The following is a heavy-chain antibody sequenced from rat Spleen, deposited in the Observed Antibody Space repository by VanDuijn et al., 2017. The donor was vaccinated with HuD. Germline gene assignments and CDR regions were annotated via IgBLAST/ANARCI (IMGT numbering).Heavy chain of an antibody. V-gene: IGHV5-25*01. CDR1: GFTFSDFH. CDR2: ITNTGGST. D-gene: IGHD1-11*01. Sequence: EVQLVESGGGLVQPGRSMKLSCAASGFTFSDFHLAWVRQAPTKGLEWVASITNTGGSTYYPDSVKGRFTISRDNAKSTLYLQMNSLRSEDTATYYCTRLDDGGSYFDYWGQGVMVTVSS. J-gene: IGHJ2*01. CDR3: TRLDDGGSYFDY.